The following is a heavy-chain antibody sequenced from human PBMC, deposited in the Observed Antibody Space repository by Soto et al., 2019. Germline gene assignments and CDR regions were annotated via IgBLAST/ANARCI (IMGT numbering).Heavy chain of an antibody. CDR2: FAYSGST. J-gene: IGHJ4*02. Sequence: QVQLQESGPGLVKPSETLSLTCNVAGGSISDYSWTWIRQSPGKGLEYIGCFAYSGSTYYNPSLERRVTIAXXTXKXXFALRLNSVTAADTALYFCARVQHGSGNWDGTLDYWGQGILVTVSS. CDR1: GGSISDYS. D-gene: IGHD1-1*01. CDR3: ARVQHGSGNWDGTLDY. V-gene: IGHV4-59*01.